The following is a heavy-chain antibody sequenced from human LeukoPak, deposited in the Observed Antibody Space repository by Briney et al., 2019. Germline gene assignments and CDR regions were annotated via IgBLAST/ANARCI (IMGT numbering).Heavy chain of an antibody. Sequence: PGGSLRLSCAASGFTFSGYGMHWVRQAPGKGLEWVAFIRYDGSNKYYADSVKGRFTISRDNSKNTLYLQMNSLRAEDTAVYYCAKDDYYDSSGSWGGYWGQGTLVTVSS. V-gene: IGHV3-30*02. CDR2: IRYDGSNK. D-gene: IGHD3-22*01. CDR1: GFTFSGYG. J-gene: IGHJ4*02. CDR3: AKDDYYDSSGSWGGY.